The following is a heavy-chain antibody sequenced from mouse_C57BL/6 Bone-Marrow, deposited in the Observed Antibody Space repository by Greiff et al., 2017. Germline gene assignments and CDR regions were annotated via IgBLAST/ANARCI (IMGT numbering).Heavy chain of an antibody. Sequence: VQLQESGAELARPGASVKLSCKASGYTFTSYGISWVKQRTGQGLERIGEIYPRSGNTYYNEKFKGKATLTADKSSSTAYLELRSLTPEDSAVXICVRERRRRGYCFGYWGKGTALTVSS. D-gene: IGHD2-12*01. J-gene: IGHJ2*01. CDR3: VRERRRRGYCFGY. V-gene: IGHV1-81*01. CDR2: IYPRSGNT. CDR1: GYTFTSYG.